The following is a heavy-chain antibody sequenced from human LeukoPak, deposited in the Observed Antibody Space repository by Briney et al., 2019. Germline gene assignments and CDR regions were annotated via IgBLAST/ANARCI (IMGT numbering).Heavy chain of an antibody. CDR3: ARDGVRDGLYFDY. D-gene: IGHD5-24*01. CDR1: GFSFRSHW. J-gene: IGHJ4*02. V-gene: IGHV3-7*01. Sequence: GGSLRLSCAASGFSFRSHWMSWVRQAPGKGLEWVANINQDGSDKQYVDSVKGRFTISRDNAKNSLYLQISSLRAEDTAVYYCARDGVRDGLYFDYWGQGTLVTVSS. CDR2: INQDGSDK.